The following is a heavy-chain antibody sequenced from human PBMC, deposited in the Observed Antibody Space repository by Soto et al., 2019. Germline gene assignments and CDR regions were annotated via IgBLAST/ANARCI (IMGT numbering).Heavy chain of an antibody. V-gene: IGHV3-23*01. Sequence: GGSLRLSCAASGFTFSSYAMSWVRQAPGKGLEWVSAISGSGGSTYYADSVKGRFTISRDNSKNTLYLQMNSLRAEDTAVYYCAKGNYYDILTGYFNWFDPWGQGTLVTVSS. CDR3: AKGNYYDILTGYFNWFDP. D-gene: IGHD3-9*01. CDR1: GFTFSSYA. CDR2: ISGSGGST. J-gene: IGHJ5*02.